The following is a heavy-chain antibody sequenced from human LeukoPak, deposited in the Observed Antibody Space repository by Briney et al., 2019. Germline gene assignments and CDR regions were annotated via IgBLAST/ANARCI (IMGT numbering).Heavy chain of an antibody. D-gene: IGHD4-11*01. J-gene: IGHJ4*02. V-gene: IGHV4-4*08. CDR3: AGYDHSNYLAY. CDR1: GVSISSNY. Sequence: PSETLSLTCTVSGVSISSNYWSWIRQPPGKGLEWSGLEWIGYIHANGDTNYNPSLNRRVTMSLDSSRRHLSLNLSSLTAADPAVYFCAGYDHSNYLAYWGQGILVTVSS. CDR2: IHANGDT.